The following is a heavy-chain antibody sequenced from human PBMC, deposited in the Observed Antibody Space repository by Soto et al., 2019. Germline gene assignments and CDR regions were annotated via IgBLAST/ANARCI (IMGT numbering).Heavy chain of an antibody. CDR2: IWYDGSNK. D-gene: IGHD6-13*01. Sequence: QVQLVESGGGVVQPGRSLRLSCAASGFTFSSYGMHWVRQAPGKGLEWVAVIWYDGSNKYYADSVKGRFTISRDNSKNTRYRQMNSLRAEDTAVYYCARWGIAAGDYWGQGTLVTVSS. CDR1: GFTFSSYG. CDR3: ARWGIAAGDY. V-gene: IGHV3-33*01. J-gene: IGHJ4*02.